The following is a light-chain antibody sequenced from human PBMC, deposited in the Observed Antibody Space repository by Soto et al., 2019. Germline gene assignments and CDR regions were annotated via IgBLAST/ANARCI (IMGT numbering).Light chain of an antibody. V-gene: IGKV3-20*01. CDR2: GAS. CDR1: RSVASKY. Sequence: VLTQSPGTLSLSPGERATLSCRASRSVASKYFAWYQQKPGRAPRLLIYGASTRATGIPDRFSGSVSGTDFTLTLSRLESEDFAVYFCQHELTFGPGTKV. J-gene: IGKJ3*01. CDR3: QHELT.